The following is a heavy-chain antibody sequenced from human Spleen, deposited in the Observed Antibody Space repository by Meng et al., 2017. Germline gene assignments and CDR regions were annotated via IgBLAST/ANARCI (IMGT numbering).Heavy chain of an antibody. Sequence: QVLRGQTRREVNKPEASVKFSRKASCYTFTSYGISWVLHAPGQGLEWMGWISAYNGNTNYAQKLQGRVTMTTDTSTSTAYMELRSLRSDDSAVYYCAGGMTTVTMGWFDPWGQGTLVTVSS. CDR3: AGGMTTVTMGWFDP. J-gene: IGHJ5*02. CDR2: ISAYNGNT. CDR1: CYTFTSYG. V-gene: IGHV1-18*01. D-gene: IGHD4-17*01.